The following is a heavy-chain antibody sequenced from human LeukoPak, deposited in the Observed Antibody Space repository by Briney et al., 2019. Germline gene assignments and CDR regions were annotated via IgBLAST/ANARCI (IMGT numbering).Heavy chain of an antibody. V-gene: IGHV3-23*01. J-gene: IGHJ4*02. Sequence: PGGSLRLSCAASGFTFSSYAMSWVRQAPGKGLEWVSAFSGSGGDTYYAGSVKGRFTISRDNSKDTLYLQMNSLRAEDTAVYYCAKGRAYTVYYFDYWGQGTLVTVSS. CDR1: GFTFSSYA. CDR2: FSGSGGDT. CDR3: AKGRAYTVYYFDY. D-gene: IGHD3-16*01.